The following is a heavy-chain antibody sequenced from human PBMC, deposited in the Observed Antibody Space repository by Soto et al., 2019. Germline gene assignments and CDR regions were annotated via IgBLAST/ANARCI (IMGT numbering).Heavy chain of an antibody. J-gene: IGHJ5*02. CDR3: AREFCSGGNCYTYYFDP. V-gene: IGHV3-74*01. D-gene: IGHD2-15*01. CDR2: INTDGSNT. Sequence: QPGRSLRLSXAASGLTFNRYWLHWVRHAPGKGLVWVSHINTDGSNTNYADSVKGRFTISRDNAKSTLFLQMNSLRDEDTAVYYCAREFCSGGNCYTYYFDPWGQGIPVTVSS. CDR1: GLTFNRYW.